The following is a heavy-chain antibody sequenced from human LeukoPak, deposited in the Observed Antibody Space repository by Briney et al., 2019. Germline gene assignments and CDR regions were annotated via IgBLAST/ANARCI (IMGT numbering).Heavy chain of an antibody. Sequence: PGGSLRLSCAASGFTFSGYAMNWVRQAPGKGLEWVSLIFASGSTTKYADSVKGRFTISRDNSKNTLYLQMNSLRAEDTAVYYCASSSIAAAGERWGQGTLVTVSS. CDR1: GFTFSGYA. D-gene: IGHD6-13*01. CDR3: ASSSIAAAGER. V-gene: IGHV3-23*05. J-gene: IGHJ4*02. CDR2: IFASGSTT.